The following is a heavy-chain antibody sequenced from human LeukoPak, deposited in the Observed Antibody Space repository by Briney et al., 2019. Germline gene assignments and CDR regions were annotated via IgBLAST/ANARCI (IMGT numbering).Heavy chain of an antibody. CDR2: IYYSGST. J-gene: IGHJ5*02. Sequence: SETLSLTCTVSGGSISSSSYYWGWIRQPPGKGLEWIGSIYYSGSTYYNPSLKSRVTISVDTSKNQFSLKLSSVTAADTAVYYCAREGGLTMILNWFDPWGQGTLVTVSS. D-gene: IGHD3-22*01. CDR1: GGSISSSSYY. V-gene: IGHV4-39*07. CDR3: AREGGLTMILNWFDP.